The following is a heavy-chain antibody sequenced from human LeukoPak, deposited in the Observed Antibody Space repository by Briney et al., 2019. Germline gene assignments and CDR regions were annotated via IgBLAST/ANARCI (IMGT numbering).Heavy chain of an antibody. CDR3: ARHGYYYYGMDV. V-gene: IGHV4-59*08. J-gene: IGHJ6*02. CDR2: IYYSGST. Sequence: SETLSLTCTVSGGSISSYYWSWIRQPPGKGLEWIGYIYYSGSTNYNPSLKSRVTISVDTSKNQFSLKLSSMTAADTAVYYCARHGYYYYGMDVWGQGTTVTVSS. CDR1: GGSISSYY.